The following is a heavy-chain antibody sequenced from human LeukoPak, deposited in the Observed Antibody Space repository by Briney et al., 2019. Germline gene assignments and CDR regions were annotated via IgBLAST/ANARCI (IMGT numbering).Heavy chain of an antibody. Sequence: PSETLSLTCTVSGGSISSYYWSWIRQPPGKGLEWIGYIYYSGSTNYNPSLKSRVTISVDTSKNQFSLKLSSVTAADTAVYYCARHTLEDVVVAAEYYFDYWGQGTLVTVSS. J-gene: IGHJ4*02. CDR1: GGSISSYY. CDR2: IYYSGST. V-gene: IGHV4-59*01. D-gene: IGHD2-15*01. CDR3: ARHTLEDVVVAAEYYFDY.